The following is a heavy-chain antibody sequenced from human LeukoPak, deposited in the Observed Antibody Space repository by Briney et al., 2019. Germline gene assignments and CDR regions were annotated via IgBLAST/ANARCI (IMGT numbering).Heavy chain of an antibody. D-gene: IGHD3-22*01. CDR2: ISYDGSNK. Sequence: SGGSLRLSCAASGFTFSSYGMHWVRQAPGKGLERVAVISYDGSNKYYADSVKGRFTISRDNSKNTLYLQMNSLRAEDTAVYYCAKGGSSGYYYGGDNGGFDYWGQGTLVTVSS. CDR3: AKGGSSGYYYGGDNGGFDY. CDR1: GFTFSSYG. V-gene: IGHV3-30*18. J-gene: IGHJ4*02.